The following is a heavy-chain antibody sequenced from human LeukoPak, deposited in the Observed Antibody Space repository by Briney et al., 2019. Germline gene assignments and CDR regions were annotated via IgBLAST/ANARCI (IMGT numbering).Heavy chain of an antibody. CDR3: AKDREGLSSGYDLEYFDY. V-gene: IGHV3-23*01. D-gene: IGHD5-12*01. J-gene: IGHJ4*02. CDR1: GFTFSSYS. Sequence: GGSLRLSCAASGFTFSSYSMNWVRQAPGKGLEWVSGITGSGGTTYYADSVKGRFSISRDKSKNTLYLQMSSLRAEDTAVYYCAKDREGLSSGYDLEYFDYWGQGTLVTVSS. CDR2: ITGSGGTT.